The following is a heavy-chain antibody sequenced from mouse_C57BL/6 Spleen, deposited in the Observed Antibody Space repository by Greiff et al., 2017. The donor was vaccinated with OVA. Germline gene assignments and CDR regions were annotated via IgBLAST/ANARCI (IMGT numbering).Heavy chain of an antibody. CDR1: GYTFTSYG. V-gene: IGHV1-81*01. D-gene: IGHD1-1*01. J-gene: IGHJ2*01. CDR3: ARRITTVIANYFDY. Sequence: VQLQQSGTELVKPGASVKLSCKASGYTFTSYGISWVKQRTGQGLEWIGEIYPRSGNTYYNEKFKGKATLTADKSSSPAYMEFRSLTSEDSAVYFCARRITTVIANYFDYWGQGTTLTVSS. CDR2: IYPRSGNT.